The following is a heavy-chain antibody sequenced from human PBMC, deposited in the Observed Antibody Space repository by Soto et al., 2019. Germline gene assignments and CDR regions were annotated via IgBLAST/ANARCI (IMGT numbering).Heavy chain of an antibody. V-gene: IGHV3-73*02. D-gene: IGHD1-1*01. CDR2: IRSKALSYAT. CDR3: LRASWNYYYYGMDI. CDR1: GFTFSDSA. J-gene: IGHJ6*02. Sequence: EVQLVESGGGLVQPGGSLKLSCAASGFTFSDSAMHWVRQASGKGLEWVGRIRSKALSYATAYAASVQGRFTIPRDDSENTAYLQMNSLKTEDTAVYYCLRASWNYYYYGMDIWGQGTTVTVSS.